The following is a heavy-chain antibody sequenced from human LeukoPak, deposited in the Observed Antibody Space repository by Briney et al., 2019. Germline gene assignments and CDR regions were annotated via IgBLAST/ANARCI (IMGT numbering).Heavy chain of an antibody. D-gene: IGHD6-19*01. J-gene: IGHJ4*02. CDR2: ISAYNGNT. CDR1: GYTFTSYG. CDR3: ARVIVGYLLKSGWYVDY. Sequence: ASVKVSCKASGYTFTSYGISWVRQAPGQGLEWMGWISAYNGNTNYAQKLQGRVTMTTDTSTSTAYMELRSLRSDDTAVYYCARVIVGYLLKSGWYVDYWGQGTLVTVSS. V-gene: IGHV1-18*01.